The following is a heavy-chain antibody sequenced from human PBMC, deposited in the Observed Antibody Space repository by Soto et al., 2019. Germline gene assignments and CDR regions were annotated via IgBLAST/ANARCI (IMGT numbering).Heavy chain of an antibody. CDR1: GGSISRYY. CDR3: ARAGPTVTTKGFDYYYGMDV. V-gene: IGHV4-4*07. J-gene: IGHJ6*02. Sequence: TSGTLSLTCTVSGGSISRYYWSWIRQPPGKGLEWIGRIYTSGSTNYNPSLKSRVTMSVGTSKNQFSLKLSSVTAADTAVYYCARAGPTVTTKGFDYYYGMDVWGQGTTVTVFS. CDR2: IYTSGST. D-gene: IGHD4-17*01.